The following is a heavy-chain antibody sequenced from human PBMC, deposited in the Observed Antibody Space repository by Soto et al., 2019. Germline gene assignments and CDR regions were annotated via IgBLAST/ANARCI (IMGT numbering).Heavy chain of an antibody. D-gene: IGHD3-3*01. Sequence: QPGGSLRLSCAASGFIFSNNWMHWVRQTPEEGLVWVSRISGDGSSVYYEDSVRSRFIISRDNTRNTLYLHMDSLRAEDKGVYYCATGASRNFFDYWGLETLVTVSS. CDR2: ISGDGSSV. CDR3: ATGASRNFFDY. V-gene: IGHV3-74*01. J-gene: IGHJ4*02. CDR1: GFIFSNNW.